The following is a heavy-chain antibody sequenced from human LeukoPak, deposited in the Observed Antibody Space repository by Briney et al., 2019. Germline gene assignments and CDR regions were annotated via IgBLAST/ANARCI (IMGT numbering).Heavy chain of an antibody. CDR1: GFTFNSYS. Sequence: GGSLSLSCAASGFTFNSYSMNWVRQAPGKGLEWVSSISSSSSYIYYADSVKGRFTISRDNGKNSLYLQMNSLRAEDTAVYYCARDRGYSGYDLYYFDYWGQGTLVTVSS. CDR2: ISSSSSYI. V-gene: IGHV3-21*01. CDR3: ARDRGYSGYDLYYFDY. D-gene: IGHD5-12*01. J-gene: IGHJ4*02.